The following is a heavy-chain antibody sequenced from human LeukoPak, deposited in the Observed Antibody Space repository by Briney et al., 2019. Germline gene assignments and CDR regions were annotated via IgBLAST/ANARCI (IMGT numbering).Heavy chain of an antibody. Sequence: PSETLSLTCAVYGGSFSGYYWSWIRQPPGKGLEWIWEINHSGSTNYNPSLKSRVTISVDTSKNQFSLKLNSVTAADTAVYYCARHGGSYTFDYWGQGTLVTVSS. CDR2: INHSGST. CDR1: GGSFSGYY. J-gene: IGHJ4*02. D-gene: IGHD1-26*01. V-gene: IGHV4-34*01. CDR3: ARHGGSYTFDY.